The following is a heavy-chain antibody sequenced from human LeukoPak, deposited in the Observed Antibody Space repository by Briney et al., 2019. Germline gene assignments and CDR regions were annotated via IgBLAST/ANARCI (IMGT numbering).Heavy chain of an antibody. D-gene: IGHD3-3*01. CDR3: ARAPARPFWSGFDAFDI. V-gene: IGHV4-34*01. CDR1: GGSFSGYY. Sequence: SETLSLTCAVYGGSFSGYYWSWIRQPPGKELEWIGEINHSGSTNYNPSLKSRVTISVDTSKNQSSLKLSSVTAADTAVYYCARAPARPFWSGFDAFDIWGQGTMVTVSS. J-gene: IGHJ3*02. CDR2: INHSGST.